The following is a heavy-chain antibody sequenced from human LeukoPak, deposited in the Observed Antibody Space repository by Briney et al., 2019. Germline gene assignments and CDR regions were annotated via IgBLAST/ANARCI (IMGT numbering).Heavy chain of an antibody. CDR3: ARGPVRDEDGLTGNSYYFGLDA. CDR1: GGSFTSYY. D-gene: IGHD3-9*01. J-gene: IGHJ6*02. CDR2: IHHRAGI. V-gene: IGHV4-34*01. Sequence: PSETLSLTCAVYGGSFTSYYWSWIRQVPGKGLEWIGEIHHRAGINFTASLKTRVTMSADTSDSPSSVTLSSVTAADTAVFCWARGPVRDEDGLTGNSYYFGLDAWAQGTTVTVSS.